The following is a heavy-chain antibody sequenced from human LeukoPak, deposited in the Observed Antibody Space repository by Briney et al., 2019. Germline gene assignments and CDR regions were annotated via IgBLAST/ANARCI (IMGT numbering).Heavy chain of an antibody. Sequence: SDTLSLTCTVSGRSISSYYWRWIPQPPGKGLEGIGDICYSGSTNHIPSLKSRVSRSVDTSKKQFSLKLSSVTAADTAVYYCVVDGSEYGSAEYFQHWGQGTLVTVSS. D-gene: IGHD4-17*01. J-gene: IGHJ1*01. CDR3: VVDGSEYGSAEYFQH. V-gene: IGHV4-59*12. CDR1: GRSISSYY. CDR2: ICYSGST.